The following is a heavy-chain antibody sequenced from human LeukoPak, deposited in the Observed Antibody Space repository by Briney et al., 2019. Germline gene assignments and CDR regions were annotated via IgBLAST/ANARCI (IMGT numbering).Heavy chain of an antibody. J-gene: IGHJ4*02. CDR1: GFTFSNAW. CDR3: TTVQYDYVWGSYH. V-gene: IGHV3-15*01. CDR2: IKSKTDGGTT. Sequence: PGGSLRLSCAASGFTFSNAWMSWVRQAPGKGLEWVGRIKSKTDGGTTDYAAPVKGRFTISRDDSKNTLYLQMNSLKTEDTAVYYCTTVQYDYVWGSYHWGQGTLVTVSS. D-gene: IGHD3-16*02.